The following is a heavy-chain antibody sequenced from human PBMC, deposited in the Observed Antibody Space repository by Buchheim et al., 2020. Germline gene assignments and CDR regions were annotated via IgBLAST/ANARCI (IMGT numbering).Heavy chain of an antibody. Sequence: QVQLVQSGAEVKKPGPSVKVSCKASGYTFTSYYMHWVRQAPGQGLEWMGMINPSGGSTTYAQKLQGRVTMTRDTSTSTVYMELSNLRSEDTAVYYGARMSAATDYYYGMDGWGQGTT. J-gene: IGHJ6*02. D-gene: IGHD2-15*01. CDR3: ARMSAATDYYYGMDG. CDR2: INPSGGST. V-gene: IGHV1-46*01. CDR1: GYTFTSYY.